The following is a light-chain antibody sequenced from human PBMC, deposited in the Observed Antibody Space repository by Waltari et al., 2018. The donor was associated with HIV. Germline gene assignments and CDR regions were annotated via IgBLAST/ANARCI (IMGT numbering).Light chain of an antibody. CDR1: SSNSGHNS. CDR2: YDD. V-gene: IGLV1-36*01. J-gene: IGLJ1*01. CDR3: AAWDDNLNGYV. Sequence: QSVLTQSPSVSEAPRQRVPISCSGSSSNSGHNSVNLYQQVPGKAPKLLIYYDDLLPSGVSDRFSGSKSGTSASLAISGLQSEDEADYYCAAWDDNLNGYVFGTGTKVTVL.